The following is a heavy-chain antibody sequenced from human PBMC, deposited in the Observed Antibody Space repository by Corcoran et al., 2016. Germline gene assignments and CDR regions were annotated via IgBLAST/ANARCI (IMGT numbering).Heavy chain of an antibody. D-gene: IGHD1-26*01. CDR3: AGLGMGTHSGSYWPDGVDY. CDR2: IYPGDSDT. CDR1: GYSFTSYW. J-gene: IGHJ4*02. V-gene: IGHV5-51*01. Sequence: EVQLVQSGAEVKKPGESLKISCKGSGYSFTSYWIGWVRQMPGKGLEWMGIIYPGDSDTRYSPSFQGQVTISADKSISTAYLQWSSLKASDTAMYYCAGLGMGTHSGSYWPDGVDYWGQGTLVTVSS.